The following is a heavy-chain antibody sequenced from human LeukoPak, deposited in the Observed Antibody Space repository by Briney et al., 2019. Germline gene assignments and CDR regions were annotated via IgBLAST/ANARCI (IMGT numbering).Heavy chain of an antibody. CDR3: AKDSSVTSWFDP. CDR1: GFTFSSYG. Sequence: GGSLRLSCAASGFTFSSYGMSWVRQAPGKGLEWVSAISGSGGSTYYADSVKGRFTISRDNSKNTLYLQMSSLRAEDTAVYYCAKDSSVTSWFDPWGQGTLVTVSS. CDR2: ISGSGGST. D-gene: IGHD4-23*01. J-gene: IGHJ5*02. V-gene: IGHV3-23*01.